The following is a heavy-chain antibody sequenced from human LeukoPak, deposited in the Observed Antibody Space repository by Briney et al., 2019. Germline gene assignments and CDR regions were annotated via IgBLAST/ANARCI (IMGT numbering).Heavy chain of an antibody. Sequence: SETLSLTCTVAGGSINTYWWSWIRQPPGKGLEWIGFISYTGDTDYSPSLKSRVTISVDTSKNQFFLKLSSVTAADTAVYYCARHDHRYSSGRFDLWGRGILVTVSS. CDR1: GGSINTYW. J-gene: IGHJ4*02. CDR3: ARHDHRYSSGRFDL. D-gene: IGHD5-18*01. V-gene: IGHV4-59*01. CDR2: ISYTGDT.